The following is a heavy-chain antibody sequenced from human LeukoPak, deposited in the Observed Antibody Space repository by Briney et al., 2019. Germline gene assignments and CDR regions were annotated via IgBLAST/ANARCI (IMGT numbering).Heavy chain of an antibody. J-gene: IGHJ4*02. Sequence: PGGSLRLSCAASGFTFSSYAMSWVRQAPGKGLEWVSASSGSGGSTYYADSVKGRFTISRDNSKNTLYLQMNSLRAEDTAVYYCAKGSAVADINFDYWGQGTLVTVSS. CDR1: GFTFSSYA. D-gene: IGHD6-19*01. V-gene: IGHV3-23*01. CDR3: AKGSAVADINFDY. CDR2: SSGSGGST.